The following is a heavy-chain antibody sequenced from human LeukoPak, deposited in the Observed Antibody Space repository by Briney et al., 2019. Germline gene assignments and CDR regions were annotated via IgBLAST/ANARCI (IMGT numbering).Heavy chain of an antibody. Sequence: SETLSLTCTVSGGSISSYYWSWIRQPPGKGLEWIGYIYYSGSTNYNPSLKSRVTISVDTSKNQFSLKLSSVTAADTAVYYCAREDIAVAGYFDYWGQGTLVTVSS. J-gene: IGHJ4*02. CDR1: GGSISSYY. V-gene: IGHV4-59*01. CDR3: AREDIAVAGYFDY. D-gene: IGHD6-19*01. CDR2: IYYSGST.